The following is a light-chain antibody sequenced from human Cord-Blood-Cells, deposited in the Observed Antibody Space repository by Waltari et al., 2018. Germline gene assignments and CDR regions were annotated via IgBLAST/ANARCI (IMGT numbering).Light chain of an antibody. CDR2: WAS. CDR1: QRVLSSTNNKNY. CDR3: QQYYSTPYT. V-gene: IGKV4-1*01. J-gene: IGKJ2*01. Sequence: DIVMTPSPHSHAVSLGERATISRTSSQRVLSSTNNKNYLAWYQQKPGQPPKLLIYWASTRESGVPDRFSGSGSGTDFTLTISSLQAEDVAVYYCQQYYSTPYTFGQGTKLEIK.